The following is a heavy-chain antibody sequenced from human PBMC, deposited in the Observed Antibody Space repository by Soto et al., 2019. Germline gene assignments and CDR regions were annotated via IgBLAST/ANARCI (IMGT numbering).Heavy chain of an antibody. D-gene: IGHD2-8*01. J-gene: IGHJ3*02. V-gene: IGHV3-33*01. Sequence: QVQLVESGGGVVQPGRSLRLSCAASGFTFSSYGMHWVRQAPGKGLEWVAVIWNDGSNKYYADSVKGRFTISRDNSKNPLSLQVESLRAEDTAVYYCARDGEDIVLIVYRKTGAFDIWGQGTMVTVSS. CDR3: ARDGEDIVLIVYRKTGAFDI. CDR2: IWNDGSNK. CDR1: GFTFSSYG.